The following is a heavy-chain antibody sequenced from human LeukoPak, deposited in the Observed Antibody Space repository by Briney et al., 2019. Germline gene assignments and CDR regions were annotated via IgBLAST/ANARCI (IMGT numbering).Heavy chain of an antibody. V-gene: IGHV1-69*13. Sequence: ASVKVSCKASGGTFSSYAISWVRQAPGQGLEWMGGIITIFGTAKYAQKFQGRVTITADESTSTAYMELSSLRSEDTAVYYCARSRYCSSTSCPPGYYWGQGTLVTVSS. CDR1: GGTFSSYA. J-gene: IGHJ4*02. D-gene: IGHD2-2*01. CDR3: ARSRYCSSTSCPPGYY. CDR2: IITIFGTA.